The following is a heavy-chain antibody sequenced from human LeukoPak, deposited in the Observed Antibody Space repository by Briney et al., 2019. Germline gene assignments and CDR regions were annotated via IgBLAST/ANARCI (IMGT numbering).Heavy chain of an antibody. J-gene: IGHJ6*02. CDR2: VNGDGSET. Sequence: EWLANVNGDGSETNYLDSVKGRFPISKHNAKNSLYLQMNSLRAEDTALYHCARNNGMDVWGQGTTVIVSS. V-gene: IGHV3-7*03. CDR3: ARNNGMDV.